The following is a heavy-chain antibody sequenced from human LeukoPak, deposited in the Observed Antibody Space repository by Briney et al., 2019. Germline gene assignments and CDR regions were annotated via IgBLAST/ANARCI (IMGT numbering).Heavy chain of an antibody. Sequence: SETLSLTCTVSGYSISSTYYWGWIRQPPGKGLEWIGEINHSGSTSYNPSLKSRVTISVDTSKNQFSLKLSSVTAADTAVYYCARLYSSSGYNWFDPWGQGTLVTVSS. CDR3: ARLYSSSGYNWFDP. CDR2: INHSGST. CDR1: GYSISSTYY. J-gene: IGHJ5*02. V-gene: IGHV4-38-2*02. D-gene: IGHD6-13*01.